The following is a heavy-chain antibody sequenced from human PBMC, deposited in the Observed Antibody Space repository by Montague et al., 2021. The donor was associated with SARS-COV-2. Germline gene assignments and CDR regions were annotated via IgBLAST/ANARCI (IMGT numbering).Heavy chain of an antibody. CDR1: GGSLSGYY. Sequence: ETLSLTCAVYGGSLSGYYWSWIRQTPGKGLEWIGEINHSGNTNYNPSLKSRLTISVDTSKKQFSLKLSSVTTADTAVYYCARGADYDFWSGYLRYKWFDPWGLGTPVTVSS. CDR3: ARGADYDFWSGYLRYKWFDP. J-gene: IGHJ5*02. V-gene: IGHV4-34*01. D-gene: IGHD3-3*01. CDR2: INHSGNT.